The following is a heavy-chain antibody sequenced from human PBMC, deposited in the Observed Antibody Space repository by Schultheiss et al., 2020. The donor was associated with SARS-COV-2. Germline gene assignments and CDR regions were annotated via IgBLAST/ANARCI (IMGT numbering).Heavy chain of an antibody. V-gene: IGHV4-39*07. D-gene: IGHD3-3*01. CDR2: IYYSGST. J-gene: IGHJ6*02. CDR1: GVSVSTSSYN. CDR3: ARLSPYYDFWSGYQGPYYYGMDV. Sequence: SETLSLTCTVSGVSVSTSSYNWGWIRQPPGKGLEWIGSIYYSGSTNYNPSLKSRVTISVDTSKNKFSLKLSSVTAADTAVYYCARLSPYYDFWSGYQGPYYYGMDVWGQGTTVTVSS.